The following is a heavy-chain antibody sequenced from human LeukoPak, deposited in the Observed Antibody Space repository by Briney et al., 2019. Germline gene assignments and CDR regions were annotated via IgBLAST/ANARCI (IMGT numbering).Heavy chain of an antibody. Sequence: ASVKVSCKASGYTFTSYAMNWVRQAPGQGLEGMGWINTNTGNPTYAQGFTGRFVFSLDTSVSTAYLQISSLKAEDTAVYYCARGGYSSFPPDYYYYYMDVWGKGTTVTVSS. CDR2: INTNTGNP. J-gene: IGHJ6*03. CDR3: ARGGYSSFPPDYYYYYMDV. D-gene: IGHD5-18*01. V-gene: IGHV7-4-1*02. CDR1: GYTFTSYA.